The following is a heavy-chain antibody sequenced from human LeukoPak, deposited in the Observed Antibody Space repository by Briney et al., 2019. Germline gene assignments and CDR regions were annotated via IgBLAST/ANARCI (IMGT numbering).Heavy chain of an antibody. D-gene: IGHD3-9*01. J-gene: IGHJ4*02. CDR1: GGSFSGYY. CDR3: ARVDWLLYLDY. CDR2: INHSGST. Sequence: SETLSPTCAVYGGSFSGYYWSWIRQPPGKGLEWIGEINHSGSTNYNPSLKSRVTISVDTSKNQFSLKLSSVTAADTAVYYCARVDWLLYLDYGGQGTLVTVSS. V-gene: IGHV4-34*01.